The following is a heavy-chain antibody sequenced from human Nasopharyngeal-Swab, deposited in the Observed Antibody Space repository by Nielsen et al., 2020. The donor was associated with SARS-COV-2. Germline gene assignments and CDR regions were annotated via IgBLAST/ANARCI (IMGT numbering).Heavy chain of an antibody. CDR2: IYYSGST. J-gene: IGHJ5*02. Sequence: RQAPGKGLGWIGSIYYSGSTYYNPSLKSRVTISVDTSKNQFSLKLSSVTAADTAVYYCARLGYGDSNWFDPWGQGTLVTVSS. V-gene: IGHV4-39*01. D-gene: IGHD4-17*01. CDR3: ARLGYGDSNWFDP.